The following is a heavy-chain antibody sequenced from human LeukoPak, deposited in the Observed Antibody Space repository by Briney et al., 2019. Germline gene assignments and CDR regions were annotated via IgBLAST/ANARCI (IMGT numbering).Heavy chain of an antibody. D-gene: IGHD6-19*01. J-gene: IGHJ5*02. V-gene: IGHV3-20*04. CDR1: GFTFDDYG. CDR3: ARDPSSGWYLKGWFDP. Sequence: PGGSLRLSCAASGFTFDDYGMSWVRQAPGKGLEWVSGINWNGGSTGYADSVKGRFTISRDNAKNSLYLHMNSLRAEDTAVYYCARDPSSGWYLKGWFDPWGQGTLVTVSS. CDR2: INWNGGST.